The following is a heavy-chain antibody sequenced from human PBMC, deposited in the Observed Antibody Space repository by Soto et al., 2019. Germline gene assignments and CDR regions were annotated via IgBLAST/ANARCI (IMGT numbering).Heavy chain of an antibody. J-gene: IGHJ4*02. CDR2: ISYDGSNK. D-gene: IGHD2-2*01. V-gene: IGHV3-30*18. CDR3: AKSVSKDIVVVPAAISDYYFDY. CDR1: GFTFSSYG. Sequence: PGGSLRLSCAASGFTFSSYGMHWVRQAPGKGLEWVAVISYDGSNKYYADSVKGRFTISRDNSKNTLYLQMNSLRAEDTAVYYCAKSVSKDIVVVPAAISDYYFDYWGQGTLVTVSS.